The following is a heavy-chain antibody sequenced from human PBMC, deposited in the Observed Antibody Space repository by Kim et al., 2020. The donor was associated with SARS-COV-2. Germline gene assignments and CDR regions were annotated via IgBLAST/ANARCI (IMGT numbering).Heavy chain of an antibody. D-gene: IGHD2-15*01. J-gene: IGHJ5*02. V-gene: IGHV1-69*01. CDR3: ARDPLGYCSGGSCDT. Sequence: QKFQGRVTITADESTSTAYMELGSLRSEDTAVYYCARDPLGYCSGGSCDTWGQGTLVTVSS.